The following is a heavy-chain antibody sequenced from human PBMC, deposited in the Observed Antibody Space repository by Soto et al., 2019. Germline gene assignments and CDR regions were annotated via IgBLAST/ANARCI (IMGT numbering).Heavy chain of an antibody. D-gene: IGHD2-15*01. Sequence: ASVKVSCKASGYTFTGYYMHWVRQAPGQGLEWMGWINPNSGGTNYAQKFQGWVTMTRDTSISTAYMELSRLRSDDTAVYYCARTCSGGTCSFDYWGQGTLVTVSS. V-gene: IGHV1-2*04. CDR1: GYTFTGYY. J-gene: IGHJ4*02. CDR3: ARTCSGGTCSFDY. CDR2: INPNSGGT.